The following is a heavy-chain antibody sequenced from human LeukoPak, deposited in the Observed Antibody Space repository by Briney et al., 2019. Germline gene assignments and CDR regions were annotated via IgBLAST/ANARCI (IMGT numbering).Heavy chain of an antibody. CDR2: IEQDGSEK. CDR3: ARVRKGYDYVWGSRDYYLDY. J-gene: IGHJ4*02. CDR1: GFTFSNYW. D-gene: IGHD3-16*01. V-gene: IGHV3-7*01. Sequence: QPGGSLRLSCVASGFTFSNYWMTWVRQAPGKGLEWVANIEQDGSEKYSVDSVKGRFNISRDNAKNSLYLQMNSLRGEDTAVYYCARVRKGYDYVWGSRDYYLDYWGQGTLVTVSS.